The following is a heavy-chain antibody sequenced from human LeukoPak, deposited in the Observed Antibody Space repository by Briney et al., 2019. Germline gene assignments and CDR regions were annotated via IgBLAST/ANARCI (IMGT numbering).Heavy chain of an antibody. D-gene: IGHD3-16*01. J-gene: IGHJ6*02. CDR3: ARGGGLDV. CDR1: GFSFGKYW. Sequence: GGSLRLSCVASGFSFGKYWMNWARQAPGKGLEWVASINHNGNVNYYVDSVKGRFTISRDNAKNSLYLQMSNLRAEDTAVYFCARGGGLDVWGQGATVTVSS. CDR2: INHNGNVN. V-gene: IGHV3-7*03.